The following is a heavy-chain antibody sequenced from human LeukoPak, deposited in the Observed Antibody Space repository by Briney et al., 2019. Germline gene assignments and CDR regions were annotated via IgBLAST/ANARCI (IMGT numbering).Heavy chain of an antibody. CDR1: GLTFSSYA. V-gene: IGHV3-23*01. CDR3: AKVHYYDILTGYYI. J-gene: IGHJ4*02. D-gene: IGHD3-9*01. CDR2: ISGSGGST. Sequence: GSLRLSCAASGLTFSSYAMSWVRQAPGKGLEWVSAISGSGGSTYYADSVKGRFTISRDNSKNTLYLQMNSLRAEDTAVYYCAKVHYYDILTGYYIWGQGTLVTVSS.